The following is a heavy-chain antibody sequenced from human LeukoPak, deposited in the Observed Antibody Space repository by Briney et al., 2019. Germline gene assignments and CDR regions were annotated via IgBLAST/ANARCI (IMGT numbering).Heavy chain of an antibody. CDR1: GGTFSSYA. D-gene: IGHD3-10*01. CDR2: IIPIFGTA. J-gene: IGHJ4*02. V-gene: IGHV1-69*13. Sequence: GASVKVSFKASGGTFSSYAISWVRQAPGQGLEWMGGIIPIFGTANYAQKFQGRVTITADESTSTAYMELSSLRSEDTAVYYCARRRATRTNYYGSGGSFDYWGQGTLVTVSS. CDR3: ARRRATRTNYYGSGGSFDY.